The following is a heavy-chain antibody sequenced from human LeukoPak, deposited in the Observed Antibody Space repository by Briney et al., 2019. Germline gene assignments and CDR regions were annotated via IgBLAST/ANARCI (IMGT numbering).Heavy chain of an antibody. CDR1: GFTFSSYA. J-gene: IGHJ3*02. D-gene: IGHD2-2*02. CDR2: ISYDGSNK. V-gene: IGHV3-30-3*01. Sequence: GGSLRLSCAASGFTFSSYAMHWVRQAPGKGLEWVAVISYDGSNKYYADSVKGRFTISRDNSKNTLYLQKNSLRAEDTALYYCARSPLLCSSTSCYTGAFDIWGQGTMVTVSS. CDR3: ARSPLLCSSTSCYTGAFDI.